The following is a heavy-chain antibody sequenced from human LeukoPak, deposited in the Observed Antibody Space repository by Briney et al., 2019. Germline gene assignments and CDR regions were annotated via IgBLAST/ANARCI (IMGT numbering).Heavy chain of an antibody. CDR2: TYQRSNRYY. CDR3: ARRLTGSLYAFDI. D-gene: IGHD1-26*01. Sequence: SHTLSLIYGISGDTHSYSSALGNSIRLTPSRVLEWLGTTYQRSNRYYEYAVSVKCRININPDTSKNQVSLQLNSVTPDDSAIYYCARRLTGSLYAFDIWGQGTVVTVSS. J-gene: IGHJ3*02. CDR1: GDTHSYSSAL. V-gene: IGHV6-1*01.